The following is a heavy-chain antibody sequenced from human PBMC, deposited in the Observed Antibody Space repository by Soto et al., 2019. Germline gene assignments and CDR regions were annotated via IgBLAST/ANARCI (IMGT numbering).Heavy chain of an antibody. CDR2: IIPIFGTA. V-gene: IGHV1-69*13. D-gene: IGHD1-1*01. J-gene: IGHJ6*04. Sequence: SVKGSFKASGGTFSSYATSWVRQAPGQGLEWMGGIIPIFGTANYAQKFQGRVTITADESTSTAYMELSSLRSEDTAVYYCAGTRHKNRKYYFYGMEVWDKETTVTVSA. CDR3: AGTRHKNRKYYFYGMEV. CDR1: GGTFSSYA.